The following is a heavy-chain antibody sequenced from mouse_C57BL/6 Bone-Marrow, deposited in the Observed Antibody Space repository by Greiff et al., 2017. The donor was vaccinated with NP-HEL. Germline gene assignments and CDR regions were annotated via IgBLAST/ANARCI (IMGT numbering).Heavy chain of an antibody. CDR2: IYPGSGST. V-gene: IGHV1-55*01. Sequence: QVQLQQPGAELVKPGASVKMSCKASGYTFTSYWITWVKQRPGQGLEWIGDIYPGSGSTNYNEKFKGKATLTVDTSSSTAYMQLSSLTSEDSAVYYCARGGVYYDYDRYFDYWGQGTTLTVSS. CDR1: GYTFTSYW. CDR3: ARGGVYYDYDRYFDY. D-gene: IGHD2-4*01. J-gene: IGHJ2*01.